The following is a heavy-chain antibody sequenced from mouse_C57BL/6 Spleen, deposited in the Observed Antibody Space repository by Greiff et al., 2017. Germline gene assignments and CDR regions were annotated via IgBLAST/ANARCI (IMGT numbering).Heavy chain of an antibody. Sequence: QVQLQQSGPELVKPGASVKLSCKASGYTFTSYDINWVQQRPGQGLEWIGWIYPRDGSTKYNEKFKGKATLTVDTSSSTAYMEIHSLTSDDSAVYFCARVGTAQALAWFAYWGQGTLVTVSA. CDR1: GYTFTSYD. CDR2: IYPRDGST. V-gene: IGHV1-85*01. D-gene: IGHD3-2*02. CDR3: ARVGTAQALAWFAY. J-gene: IGHJ3*01.